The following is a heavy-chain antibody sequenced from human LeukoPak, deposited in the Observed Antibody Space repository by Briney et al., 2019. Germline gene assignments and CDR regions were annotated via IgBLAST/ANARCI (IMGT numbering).Heavy chain of an antibody. CDR1: GYTFTSYY. CDR3: ASGQLWFGELDY. J-gene: IGHJ4*02. CDR2: INPSGGST. Sequence: ASVKVSCKASGYTFTSYYMHWVRQAPGQGLEWMGIINPSGGSTRYAQKLQGRVTMTRDTSTSTVYMELSSVRSEDTAVYYCASGQLWFGELDYWGQGTLVTVSS. V-gene: IGHV1-46*04. D-gene: IGHD3-10*01.